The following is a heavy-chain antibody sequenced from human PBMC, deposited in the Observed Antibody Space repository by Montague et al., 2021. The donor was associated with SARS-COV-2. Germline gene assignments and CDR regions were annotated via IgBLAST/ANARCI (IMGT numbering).Heavy chain of an antibody. Sequence: TLSLTCSVSGGSISGDNYYWTWIRQPPGKGLEWIAYIYYTGRTYINPSLQSQLSTSIDTSMKQFSLTLTSVTAADTAIYYCARNRGWGSCGARYIDLWGRGTLVTVSS. CDR1: GGSISGDNYY. V-gene: IGHV4-31*01. J-gene: IGHJ2*01. CDR3: ARNRGWGSCGARYIDL. CDR2: IYYTGRT. D-gene: IGHD1-26*01.